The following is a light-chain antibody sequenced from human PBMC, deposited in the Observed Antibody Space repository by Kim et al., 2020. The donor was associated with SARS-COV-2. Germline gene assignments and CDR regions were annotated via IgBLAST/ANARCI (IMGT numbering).Light chain of an antibody. V-gene: IGKV3-20*01. CDR1: QSVMNNY. J-gene: IGKJ1*01. Sequence: VLTQSPGTLSLSPGERASLSCRASQSVMNNYLAWYQQKPGQAPRLLFYTASSRAPGISDRFSGSGSGTDFTLTISRLEPEDFAVYYCQQYGSSPSWTFGQGTKVDIK. CDR2: TAS. CDR3: QQYGSSPSWT.